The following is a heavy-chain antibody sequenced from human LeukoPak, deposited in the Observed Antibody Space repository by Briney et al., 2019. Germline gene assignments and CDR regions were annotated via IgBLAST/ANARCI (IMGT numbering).Heavy chain of an antibody. CDR1: GGSISSYY. CDR2: IYYSGST. D-gene: IGHD4-23*01. J-gene: IGHJ4*02. Sequence: SETLSLTCTVSGGSISSYYWSWIRQPPGKGLEWIGYIYYSGSTNYNPSLKSRVTISVDTSKNQFSLKLSSVTAADTAVYYCARGVRLDMTTVVTTPDYWGQGTLVTVSS. CDR3: ARGVRLDMTTVVTTPDY. V-gene: IGHV4-59*08.